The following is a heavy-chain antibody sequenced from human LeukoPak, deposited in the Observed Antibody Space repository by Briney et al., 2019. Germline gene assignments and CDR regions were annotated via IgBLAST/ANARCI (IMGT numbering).Heavy chain of an antibody. CDR3: SRGPGGSYNPPYLDY. D-gene: IGHD1-26*01. Sequence: SETLCFTGTVSGYSISSGDYSGWFRQPPGNGLEWIGSIYHSGSTDYNPSLKSRVTITVEASNNQFSVKLSSVTAADTAAYYCSRGPGGSYNPPYLDYWGQGTLVTVSS. J-gene: IGHJ4*02. CDR1: GYSISSGDY. CDR2: IYHSGST. V-gene: IGHV4-38-2*02.